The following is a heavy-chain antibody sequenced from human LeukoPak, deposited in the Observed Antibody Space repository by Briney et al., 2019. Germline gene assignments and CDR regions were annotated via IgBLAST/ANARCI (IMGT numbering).Heavy chain of an antibody. CDR3: ARIAAAGIFSFDY. V-gene: IGHV1-69*02. Sequence: SVKVSCKASGYTFTSYYMHWVRQAPGQGLEWMGRIIPILGIANYAQKFQGRVTITADKSTSTAYMELSSLRSEDTAVYYCARIAAAGIFSFDYWGQGTLVTVSS. D-gene: IGHD6-13*01. CDR1: GYTFTSYY. CDR2: IIPILGIA. J-gene: IGHJ4*02.